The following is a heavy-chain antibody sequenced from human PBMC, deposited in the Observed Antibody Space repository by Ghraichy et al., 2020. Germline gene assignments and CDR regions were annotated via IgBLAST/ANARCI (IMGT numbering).Heavy chain of an antibody. D-gene: IGHD1-7*01. Sequence: GGSLRLSCAASGFRFANYAMTWVRQAPGKRLEWVTAIDGTVGGTFYADSVKGRFTISRDNSKNILYLQMNNLRVEDAAIYYCTGELIFDFWGQGTLVTVSS. V-gene: IGHV3-23*01. CDR2: IDGTVGGT. J-gene: IGHJ4*02. CDR1: GFRFANYA. CDR3: TGELIFDF.